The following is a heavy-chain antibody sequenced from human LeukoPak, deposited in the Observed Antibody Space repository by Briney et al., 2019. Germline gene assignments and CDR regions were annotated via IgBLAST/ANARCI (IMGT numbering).Heavy chain of an antibody. CDR3: AKSSHDYLTGYSSTRFDP. CDR2: ISWNSGSI. D-gene: IGHD3-9*01. V-gene: IGHV3-9*01. J-gene: IGHJ5*02. CDR1: GFTFDDYA. Sequence: GGSLRLSCAASGFTFDDYAMHWVRQAPGEGLEWVSGISWNSGSIGYADSVKGRFTISRDNAKNSLYLQMNSLRAEDTALYYCAKSSHDYLTGYSSTRFDPWGQGTLVTVSS.